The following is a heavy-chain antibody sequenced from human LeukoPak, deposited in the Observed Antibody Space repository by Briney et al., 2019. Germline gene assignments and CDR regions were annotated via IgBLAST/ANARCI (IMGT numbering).Heavy chain of an antibody. CDR3: ARDWKVGATFEIQGPVDC. CDR2: IDQDESEK. Sequence: PGGSLRLSCEASGFTFSSYWMSWVRQAPGKGLEWVANIDQDESEKYYVDSVKGRFTISRDNAKSSLYLQMNSLRVEDTAVYYCARDWKVGATFEIQGPVDCWGQGTLVTVSS. CDR1: GFTFSSYW. V-gene: IGHV3-7*01. D-gene: IGHD1-26*01. J-gene: IGHJ4*02.